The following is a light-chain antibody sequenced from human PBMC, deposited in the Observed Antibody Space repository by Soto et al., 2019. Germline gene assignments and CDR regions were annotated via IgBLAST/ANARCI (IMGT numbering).Light chain of an antibody. J-gene: IGKJ4*01. CDR3: QQLHSWGVT. V-gene: IGKV1-9*01. CDR1: KAIGSS. CDR2: GAS. Sequence: IQFTQSPSSLSASAGDSVTITFRASKAIGSSFAWYQQKPGKVPEVLIYGASTLQNGVTSRFSGSGSGTEFNITISSLQPEDFATYSCQQLHSWGVTFGGGTKG.